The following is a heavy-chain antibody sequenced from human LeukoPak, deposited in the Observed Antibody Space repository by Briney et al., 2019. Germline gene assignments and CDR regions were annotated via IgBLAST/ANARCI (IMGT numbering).Heavy chain of an antibody. CDR2: ISISSNYI. Sequence: GGSLRLSCAASGFTFSNYNMNWVRQAPGKGLEWVSCISISSNYIYYPDSVKGRFTISRDNAKNTLYLQMNSLRAEDTAVYYCARDYYGRFDYWGQGTLVTVSS. CDR1: GFTFSNYN. D-gene: IGHD3-10*01. J-gene: IGHJ4*02. CDR3: ARDYYGRFDY. V-gene: IGHV3-21*01.